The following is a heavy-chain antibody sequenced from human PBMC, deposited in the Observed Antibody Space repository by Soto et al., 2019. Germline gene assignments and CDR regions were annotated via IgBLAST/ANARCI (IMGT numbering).Heavy chain of an antibody. V-gene: IGHV3-23*01. D-gene: IGHD6-19*01. CDR2: LSGSGTST. J-gene: IGHJ4*02. CDR3: AKATTNGGWFNPFDS. Sequence: EVQLLESGGGLVQPGGSLRLSCAASGFSFVNSAMNWVRQAPGKGLEWVSGLSGSGTSTYYADSVKGRFTISRDNSRDTLFLQMNSLTADDTAVYYCAKATTNGGWFNPFDSWGQGALVTVSS. CDR1: GFSFVNSA.